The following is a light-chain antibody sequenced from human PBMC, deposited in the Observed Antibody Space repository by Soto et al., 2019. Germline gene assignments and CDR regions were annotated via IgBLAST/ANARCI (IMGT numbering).Light chain of an antibody. CDR1: LSVSSN. CDR2: GAS. V-gene: IGKV3-15*01. CDR3: QQYNNWPPIT. J-gene: IGKJ5*01. Sequence: VVTQSPPTLSLSPGERATLSCRTSLSVSSNIAWYQQKPGQAPRLLIYGASTRATGIPARFSGSGSGTEFTLTISSLQSEDFAVYYCQQYNNWPPITFGQGTRLEIK.